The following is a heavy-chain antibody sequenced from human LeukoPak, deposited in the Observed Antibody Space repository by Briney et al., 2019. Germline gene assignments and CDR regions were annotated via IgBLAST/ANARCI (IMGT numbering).Heavy chain of an antibody. J-gene: IGHJ4*02. Sequence: ASXXVXCXASXYTFTGYYMHWVRQAPGQGLEWMGRINPNSGGTNYAQKFQGRVTMTRDTSISTAYMELSRLRSDDTAVYYCSVAATWDYWGQGTLVTVSS. V-gene: IGHV1-2*06. CDR2: INPNSGGT. D-gene: IGHD6-19*01. CDR1: XYTFTGYY. CDR3: SVAATWDY.